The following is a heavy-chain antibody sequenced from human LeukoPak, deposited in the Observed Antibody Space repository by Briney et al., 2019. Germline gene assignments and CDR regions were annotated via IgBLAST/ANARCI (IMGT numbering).Heavy chain of an antibody. V-gene: IGHV3-7*01. CDR2: IKQDGSEK. Sequence: GGSLRLSCAASGFTFSSYWMSWVRQAPGKGLEWVANIKQDGSEKYYVDSVKGRFTISRDNAKNSLFLQMNILSAEDTAVYYCARDAYDFWSGYPDPIDYWGQGTLVTVSS. J-gene: IGHJ4*02. D-gene: IGHD3-3*01. CDR3: ARDAYDFWSGYPDPIDY. CDR1: GFTFSSYW.